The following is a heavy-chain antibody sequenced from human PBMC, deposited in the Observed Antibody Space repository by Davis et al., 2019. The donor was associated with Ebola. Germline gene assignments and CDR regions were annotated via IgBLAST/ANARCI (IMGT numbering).Heavy chain of an antibody. V-gene: IGHV1-69*13. CDR1: GYTFTSYS. Sequence: AASVKVSCKASGYTFTSYSISWVRQAPGQGLEWMGGIIPIFGTANYAQKFQGRLTITADESTTTAYMELRSLGSEDTAVYYCARDAGGSGYYGSWFDPWGQGTLVTVSS. D-gene: IGHD3-3*01. CDR3: ARDAGGSGYYGSWFDP. J-gene: IGHJ5*02. CDR2: IIPIFGTA.